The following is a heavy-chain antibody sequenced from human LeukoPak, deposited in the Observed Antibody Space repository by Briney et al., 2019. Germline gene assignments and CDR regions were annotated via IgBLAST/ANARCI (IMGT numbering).Heavy chain of an antibody. CDR1: GGSFSGYY. V-gene: IGHV4-34*01. CDR3: ARVSDFWSGPYRYYMDV. CDR2: INHSGST. D-gene: IGHD3-3*01. Sequence: SETLSLTCAVYGGSFSGYYWSWIRQPPGKGLELIGEINHSGSTNYNPSLKSRVTISVDTSKNQFPLKLSSVTAADQAVYYRARVSDFWSGPYRYYMDVWGKGTTVTVS. J-gene: IGHJ6*03.